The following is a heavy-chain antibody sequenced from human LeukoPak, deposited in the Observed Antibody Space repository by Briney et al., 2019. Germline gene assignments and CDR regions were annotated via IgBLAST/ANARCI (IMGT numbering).Heavy chain of an antibody. CDR1: GFSLSAYW. J-gene: IGHJ1*01. Sequence: PGGSLRLSCAASGFSLSAYWMTWVRQAPGKGLEWVANINRDGSQKNHVDSVKGRFTISRDNAKNSLYLQMNSLRAEDTAVYYCARDPLSPMRGGYFQHWGQGTLVTVSS. D-gene: IGHD3-10*01. CDR3: ARDPLSPMRGGYFQH. CDR2: INRDGSQK. V-gene: IGHV3-7*03.